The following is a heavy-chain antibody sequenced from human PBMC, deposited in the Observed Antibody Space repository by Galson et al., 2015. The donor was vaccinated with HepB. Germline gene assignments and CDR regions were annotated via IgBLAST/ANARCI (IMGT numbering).Heavy chain of an antibody. CDR3: AKTYDFWSGYPSWDFDY. CDR1: GFTFSSYA. CDR2: ISGSGGST. D-gene: IGHD3-3*01. Sequence: SLRLSCAASGFTFSSYAMSWVRQAPGKGLEWVSAISGSGGSTYYADSVKGRLTISRDNSKNTLYLQMNSLRAEDAAVYYCAKTYDFWSGYPSWDFDYWGQGTLVTVSS. J-gene: IGHJ4*02. V-gene: IGHV3-23*01.